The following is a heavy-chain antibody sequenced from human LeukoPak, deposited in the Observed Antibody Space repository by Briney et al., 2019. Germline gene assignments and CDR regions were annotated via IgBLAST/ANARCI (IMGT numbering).Heavy chain of an antibody. Sequence: SGGSLRLSCAASGFTVSSNYMSWVRQAPGKGLEWVSVIYSGGSTYYADSVKGRFTISRDNSKNTLYLQMNSLRAEDTAVYYCARHYDFWSGYYLDWGQGTLVTVSS. D-gene: IGHD3-3*01. V-gene: IGHV3-53*01. CDR3: ARHYDFWSGYYLD. J-gene: IGHJ4*02. CDR1: GFTVSSNY. CDR2: IYSGGST.